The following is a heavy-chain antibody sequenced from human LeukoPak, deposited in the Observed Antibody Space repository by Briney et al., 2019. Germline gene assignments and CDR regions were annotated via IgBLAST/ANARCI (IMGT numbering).Heavy chain of an antibody. CDR3: ASPITGDLTDDY. V-gene: IGHV3-30-3*01. Sequence: PGGSLRLSCAASGFTFSSYAMHWVRQAPGKGLEWVAVISYDGSNKYYADSVKGRFTISRDNSKNTLYLQMNSLRAEDTAVYYCASPITGDLTDDYGGQGTLVTVSS. J-gene: IGHJ4*02. CDR2: ISYDGSNK. CDR1: GFTFSSYA. D-gene: IGHD7-27*01.